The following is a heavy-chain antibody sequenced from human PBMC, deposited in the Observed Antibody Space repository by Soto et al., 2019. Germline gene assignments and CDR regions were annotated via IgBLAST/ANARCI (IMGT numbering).Heavy chain of an antibody. CDR1: GFTFSSYG. D-gene: IGHD6-13*01. Sequence: GGSLRLSCAASGFTFSSYGMHWVRQAPGKGLEWVAVIWYDGSNKYYADSVKGRFTISRDNSKNTLYLQMNSLRAEDTAVYYCARVRERASSWYLDPMTFDYWGQGTLVTVSS. CDR3: ARVRERASSWYLDPMTFDY. CDR2: IWYDGSNK. J-gene: IGHJ4*02. V-gene: IGHV3-33*01.